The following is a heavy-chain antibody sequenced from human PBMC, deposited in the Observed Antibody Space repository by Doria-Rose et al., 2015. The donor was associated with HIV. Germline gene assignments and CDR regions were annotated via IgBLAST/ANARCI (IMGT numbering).Heavy chain of an antibody. J-gene: IGHJ4*02. CDR2: IFSDDER. D-gene: IGHD6-13*01. V-gene: IGHV2-26*01. CDR1: GVSLSSPGMG. CDR3: ARIKSSRWYHKYYFDF. Sequence: SGPVLVKPTKTLTLTCTVSGVSLSSPGMGVSWIRQPPGKALEWLANIFSDDERYYKTSLESRLTISRGTSKSQVVLTMTDMDPVDTATYYCARIKSSRWYHKYYFDFWGQGTLVIVSA.